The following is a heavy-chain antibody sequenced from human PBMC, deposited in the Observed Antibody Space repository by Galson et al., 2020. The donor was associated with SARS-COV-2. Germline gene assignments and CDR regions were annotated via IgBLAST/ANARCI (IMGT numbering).Heavy chain of an antibody. CDR1: GFTFRNYG. J-gene: IGHJ4*02. CDR2: TRNDGSNK. D-gene: IGHD3-10*01. CDR3: ARDGRRSGNYPNFFGY. Sequence: GGSLRLSCAASGFTFRNYGMHWVRQAPGKGLEWVAFTRNDGSNKYYTDSVRGRFTISRDNSQNTLYLQMNSLRADDTAVYYCARDGRRSGNYPNFFGYWGQVTLVTVSS. V-gene: IGHV3-30*02.